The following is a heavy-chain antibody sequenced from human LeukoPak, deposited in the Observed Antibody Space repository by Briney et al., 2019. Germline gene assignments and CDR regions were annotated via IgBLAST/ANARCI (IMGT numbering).Heavy chain of an antibody. Sequence: PSETLSLTCAVYGGSFSGYYWSWIRQPPGKGLEWIGEINHSGSTNYNPSLKSRVTMSVDTSKNQFSLKLSSVTAADTAVYYCARDGSGVYGSGSYTQRHYYYYMDVWGKGTTVTISS. V-gene: IGHV4-34*01. CDR1: GGSFSGYY. CDR3: ARDGSGVYGSGSYTQRHYYYYMDV. CDR2: INHSGST. D-gene: IGHD3-10*01. J-gene: IGHJ6*03.